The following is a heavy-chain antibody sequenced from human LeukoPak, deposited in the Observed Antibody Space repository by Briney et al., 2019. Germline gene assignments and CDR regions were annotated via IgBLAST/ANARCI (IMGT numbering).Heavy chain of an antibody. CDR1: GASIKNYY. CDR3: ATYYYDSSGYYYFDY. D-gene: IGHD3-22*01. CDR2: IYHSGST. Sequence: SETLSLTCTVSGASIKNYYWSWIRQPPGKGLEWIGYIYHSGSTIYNPSLKSRVTISVDTSKNQFSLKLSSVTAADTAVYYCATYYYDSSGYYYFDYWGQGTLVTVSS. J-gene: IGHJ4*02. V-gene: IGHV4-59*01.